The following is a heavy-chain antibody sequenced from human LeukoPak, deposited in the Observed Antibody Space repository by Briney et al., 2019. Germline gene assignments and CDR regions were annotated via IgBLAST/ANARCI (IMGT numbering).Heavy chain of an antibody. CDR3: ASAGYSSSSFDY. CDR2: IYPGDSDT. Sequence: GESLKIFCKGFGYSFTNHWIGWGRQVPGEGLELVGIIYPGDSDTRYSPSFQGQVTISADKSISTAYLQWSSLKASDTAMYYCASAGYSSSSFDYWGQGTLVTVSS. J-gene: IGHJ4*02. V-gene: IGHV5-51*01. CDR1: GYSFTNHW. D-gene: IGHD6-6*01.